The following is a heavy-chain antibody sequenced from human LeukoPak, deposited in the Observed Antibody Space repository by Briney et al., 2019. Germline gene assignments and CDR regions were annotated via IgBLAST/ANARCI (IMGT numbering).Heavy chain of an antibody. D-gene: IGHD2-2*01. CDR1: GFTFSGSA. Sequence: GGSLRLSCAASGFTFSGSAMHWVRQASGKGLEWVGRIRSKANSYATAYAASVKGRFTISRDDSKNTAYLQMNSLKTEDAAVYYCTSNIVVVPAAGNWFDPWGHGTLVTVSS. CDR2: IRSKANSYAT. CDR3: TSNIVVVPAAGNWFDP. J-gene: IGHJ5*02. V-gene: IGHV3-73*01.